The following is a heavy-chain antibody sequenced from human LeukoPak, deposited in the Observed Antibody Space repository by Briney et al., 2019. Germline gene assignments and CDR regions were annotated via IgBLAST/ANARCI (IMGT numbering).Heavy chain of an antibody. J-gene: IGHJ4*02. Sequence: GRSLRLSCAASGFTFSSYGMHWVRQAPGKGLEWVAVIWYDGSNKYYADSVKGRFTIPRDNSKNTLYLQMNSLRAEDTAVYYCAREPKLYCSSTSCYAGLDYWGQGTLVTVSS. V-gene: IGHV3-33*01. CDR1: GFTFSSYG. D-gene: IGHD2-2*01. CDR3: AREPKLYCSSTSCYAGLDY. CDR2: IWYDGSNK.